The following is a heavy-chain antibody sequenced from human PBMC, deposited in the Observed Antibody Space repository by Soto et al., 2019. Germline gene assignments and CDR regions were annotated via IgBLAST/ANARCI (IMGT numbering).Heavy chain of an antibody. CDR2: INHSGST. CDR3: ARSRGTNYYYYGMDV. V-gene: IGHV4-31*03. CDR1: GGSISSGGYY. D-gene: IGHD1-26*01. Sequence: TLSLTCTVSGGSISSGGYYWSWIRQHPGKGLEWIGYINHSGSTNYNPSLKSRVTISVDTSKNQFSLKLSSVTAADTAVYYCARSRGTNYYYYGMDVWGQGTTVTVSS. J-gene: IGHJ6*02.